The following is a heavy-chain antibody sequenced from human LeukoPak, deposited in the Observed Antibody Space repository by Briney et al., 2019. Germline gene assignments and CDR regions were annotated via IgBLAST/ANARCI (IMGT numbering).Heavy chain of an antibody. CDR3: ARLGLGFLERLLSGDACDI. CDR2: ISGSGSSV. V-gene: IGHV3-11*04. CDR1: GGSISSYY. Sequence: LSLTCTVSGGSISSYYWSWIRQPPGKGLEWVSYISGSGSSVYYADSVKGRFTISRDKNSLYLQMNSLRAEDTAVYYCARLGLGFLERLLSGDACDIWGQGTMVTASS. J-gene: IGHJ3*02. D-gene: IGHD3-3*02.